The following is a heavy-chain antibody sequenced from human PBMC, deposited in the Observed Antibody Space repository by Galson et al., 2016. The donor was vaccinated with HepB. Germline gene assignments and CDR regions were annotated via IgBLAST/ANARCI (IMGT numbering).Heavy chain of an antibody. D-gene: IGHD3-10*01. J-gene: IGHJ4*02. Sequence: QSGAEVKKPGDSLKISCKGFGYSFTNYWLGWVRQMPGKGLEWMGIIYPVDSDTKYTPSFQGQVIISADKSVTTAYLQWSSLKASDTAMYYCAGRSEDFGSGSPFDYWGQGTLVTVSS. CDR1: GYSFTNYW. CDR2: IYPVDSDT. CDR3: AGRSEDFGSGSPFDY. V-gene: IGHV5-51*01.